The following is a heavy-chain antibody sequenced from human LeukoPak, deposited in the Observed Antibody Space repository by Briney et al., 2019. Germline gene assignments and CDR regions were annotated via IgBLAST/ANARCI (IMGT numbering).Heavy chain of an antibody. CDR1: GYTFTGYY. CDR3: ARGLGWDSGTFLGA. V-gene: IGHV1-2*02. J-gene: IGHJ5*02. Sequence: GASVTVSFTSSGYTFTGYYMHWVRQAPGQGLEWMGWINPNSGDTNYAQKFQGRVSMTRDTSISTAYMDLSGLRSDDTALYYCARGLGWDSGTFLGAWGQGTLVTVSS. CDR2: INPNSGDT. D-gene: IGHD1-26*01.